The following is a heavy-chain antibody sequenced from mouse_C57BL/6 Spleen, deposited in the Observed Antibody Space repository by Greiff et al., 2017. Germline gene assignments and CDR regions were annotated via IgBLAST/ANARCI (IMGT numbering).Heavy chain of an antibody. J-gene: IGHJ2*01. Sequence: QVQLQQSGAELMKPGASVKLSCKATGYTFTGYWIEWVKQRPGHGLEWIGEILPGSGSTNYNEKFKGKATFTADTSSNTAYMQLSSLTPEDSAIYCYARAPISTVGAQRGDYWGQGTTLTVSS. D-gene: IGHD1-1*01. CDR2: ILPGSGST. CDR1: GYTFTGYW. CDR3: ARAPISTVGAQRGDY. V-gene: IGHV1-9*01.